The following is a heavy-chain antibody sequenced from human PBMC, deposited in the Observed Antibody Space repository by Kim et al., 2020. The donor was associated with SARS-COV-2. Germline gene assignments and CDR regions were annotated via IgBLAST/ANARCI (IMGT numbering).Heavy chain of an antibody. D-gene: IGHD3-3*01. Sequence: ASVKVSCKASGYTFTSYYMHWVRQAPGQGLEWMGIINPSGGSTSYAQKFQGRVTMTRDTSTSTVYMELSSLRSEDTAVYYCARDLQGITIFGVVIEGSSFDYWGQGTLVTVSS. CDR1: GYTFTSYY. J-gene: IGHJ4*02. CDR2: INPSGGST. CDR3: ARDLQGITIFGVVIEGSSFDY. V-gene: IGHV1-46*01.